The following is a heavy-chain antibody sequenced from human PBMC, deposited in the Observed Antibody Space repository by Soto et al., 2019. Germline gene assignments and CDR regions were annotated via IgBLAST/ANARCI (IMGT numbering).Heavy chain of an antibody. CDR2: NYHTGRT. D-gene: IGHD3-9*01. J-gene: IGHJ3*02. Sequence: QVQLQESGPSLVKPSGTLSLTCAITNASISSSNWWSWVRQAPGKGLEWIGENYHTGRTNYAPSLQSRVTMSIDKYNNRFSLRLNSFTAADTAVYYCVRDEAHYYIFSGSSLGSAFDIWGQGTMVTVSS. V-gene: IGHV4-4*02. CDR3: VRDEAHYYIFSGSSLGSAFDI. CDR1: NASISSSNW.